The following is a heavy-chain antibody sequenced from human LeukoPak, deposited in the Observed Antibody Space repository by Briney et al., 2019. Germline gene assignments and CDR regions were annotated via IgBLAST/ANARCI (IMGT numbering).Heavy chain of an antibody. Sequence: PSETLSLTCTVSGVSISIYYWSWIRHPPGKGVECIGYMYYTGSTNYNPSLKSRLTISVDTSKNQFSLRLSSVTAADTAVYYCARDGCPTTKSGCVGNWFDPWGQGTLVTVSS. J-gene: IGHJ5*02. D-gene: IGHD1-26*01. CDR2: MYYTGST. V-gene: IGHV4-59*01. CDR3: ARDGCPTTKSGCVGNWFDP. CDR1: GVSISIYY.